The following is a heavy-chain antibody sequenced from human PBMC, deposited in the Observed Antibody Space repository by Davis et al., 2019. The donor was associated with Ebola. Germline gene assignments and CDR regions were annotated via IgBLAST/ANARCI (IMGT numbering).Heavy chain of an antibody. J-gene: IGHJ4*02. CDR3: ARGGLLRYFDWLSIGDY. V-gene: IGHV1-18*04. CDR1: GYTFNSYV. CDR2: ISAYNGNT. Sequence: ASVKVSCKASGYTFNSYVISWVRQAPGQGLEWMGWISAYNGNTNYAQKLQGRVTMTTDTSTSTAHMELRSLRSDDTAVYYCARGGLLRYFDWLSIGDYWGQGTLVTVSS. D-gene: IGHD3-9*01.